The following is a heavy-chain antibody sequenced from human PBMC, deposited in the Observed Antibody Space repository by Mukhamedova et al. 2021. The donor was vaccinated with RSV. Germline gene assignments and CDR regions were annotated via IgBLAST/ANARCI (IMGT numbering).Heavy chain of an antibody. CDR3: AKWVVGATQAFDY. J-gene: IGHJ4*02. V-gene: IGHV3-23*01. Sequence: GSGGSTYYADSVKGRFTISRDNSKNTLYLQMNSLRADDMAVYYCAKWVVGATQAFDYWGQGTLVTVSS. CDR2: GSGGST. D-gene: IGHD1-26*01.